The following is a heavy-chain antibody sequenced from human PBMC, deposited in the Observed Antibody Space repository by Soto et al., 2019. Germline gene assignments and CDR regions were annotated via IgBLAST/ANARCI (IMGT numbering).Heavy chain of an antibody. CDR2: IKSKTDGGTT. CDR1: GFTFSNAW. Sequence: EVQLVESGGGLVKPGGSLRLSCAASGFTFSNAWMNWVRQAPGKGLDWVGRIKSKTDGGTTDYAAPVKGRFTISRDDSKNTLYLQSNSLKTEDTAVYYCTTQSLSQWLVQYDFDSWGQGTLVTVSS. D-gene: IGHD6-19*01. V-gene: IGHV3-15*07. J-gene: IGHJ4*02. CDR3: TTQSLSQWLVQYDFDS.